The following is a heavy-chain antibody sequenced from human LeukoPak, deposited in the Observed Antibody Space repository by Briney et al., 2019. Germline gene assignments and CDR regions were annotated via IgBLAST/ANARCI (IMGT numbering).Heavy chain of an antibody. Sequence: PGGSLRLSCAASGFTFSSYGMHWGRQARGKGLEWVAVISYDGSNKYYADSVKGRFTISRDNSKNTLYLQMNSLRAEDTAVYYCAKDRYGSGSSIDYWGQGTLVTVSS. CDR1: GFTFSSYG. V-gene: IGHV3-30*18. J-gene: IGHJ4*02. CDR2: ISYDGSNK. CDR3: AKDRYGSGSSIDY. D-gene: IGHD3-10*01.